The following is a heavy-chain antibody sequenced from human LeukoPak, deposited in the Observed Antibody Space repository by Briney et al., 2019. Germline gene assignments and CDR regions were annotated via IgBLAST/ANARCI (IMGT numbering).Heavy chain of an antibody. CDR2: IYSGGTT. V-gene: IGHV3-53*01. Sequence: GGSLRLSCAASGFTVSSNYMSWVRQAPGKGLEWVSVIYSGGTTNHADSVEGRFTISRDDSKNTLFLQMNSLRVEDTAVYYCAKEEQQFDYFDYWGQGTLVTVSS. J-gene: IGHJ4*02. D-gene: IGHD6-6*01. CDR1: GFTVSSNY. CDR3: AKEEQQFDYFDY.